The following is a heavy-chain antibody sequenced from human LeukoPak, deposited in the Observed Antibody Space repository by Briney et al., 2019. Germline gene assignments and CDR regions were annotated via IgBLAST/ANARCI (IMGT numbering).Heavy chain of an antibody. D-gene: IGHD1-26*01. CDR1: GFTVSSNY. CDR3: ARVVLSGPFDY. CDR2: IYSGGSA. V-gene: IGHV3-66*01. J-gene: IGHJ4*02. Sequence: GGSLRLSCAASGFTVSSNYMSWVRQAPGKGLEWVSVIYSGGSASYADSVKGRFTISRDNSKNTLYLQMNSLRAEDTAVYYCARVVLSGPFDYWGQGTLVTVSS.